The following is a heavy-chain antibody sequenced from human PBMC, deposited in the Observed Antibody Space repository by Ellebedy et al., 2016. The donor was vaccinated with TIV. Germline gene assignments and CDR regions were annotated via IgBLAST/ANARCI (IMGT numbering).Heavy chain of an antibody. Sequence: SETLSLTXTVSGGSISSYYWSWIRQPPGKGLEWIGYIYYSGSTNYNPSLKSRVTISVDTSKNQFSLKLSSVTAADTAVYYCARDRYGDYADYWGQGTLVTVSS. CDR2: IYYSGST. D-gene: IGHD4-17*01. V-gene: IGHV4-59*01. CDR1: GGSISSYY. CDR3: ARDRYGDYADY. J-gene: IGHJ4*02.